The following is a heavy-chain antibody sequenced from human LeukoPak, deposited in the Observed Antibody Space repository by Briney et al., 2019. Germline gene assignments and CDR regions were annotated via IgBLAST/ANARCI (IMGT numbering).Heavy chain of an antibody. CDR3: ARDFVDYDILTGYYNGFDY. V-gene: IGHV3-48*03. CDR1: GFTFSSYE. J-gene: IGHJ4*02. Sequence: GGSLRLSCAASGFTFSSYEMNWVRQAPGKGLEWVSYISSSGSTIYYADSVKGRFTISRDKAKNSLYLQMNSLRAEDTAVYYCARDFVDYDILTGYYNGFDYWGQGTLVTVSS. CDR2: ISSSGSTI. D-gene: IGHD3-9*01.